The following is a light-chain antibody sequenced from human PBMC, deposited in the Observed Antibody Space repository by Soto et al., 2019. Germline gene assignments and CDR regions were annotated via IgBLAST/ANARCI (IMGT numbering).Light chain of an antibody. CDR1: QSVSNN. Sequence: EIVMTQSPAALSVSAGERATLSCRTSQSVSNNYLAWYQQKPGQAPRLLIYGASTRATGIPDRFSGSVSVTEFTRTISSLQSEDFAGYYCQQYNNWPPRYTFGQGTRLEIK. J-gene: IGKJ5*01. CDR2: GAS. CDR3: QQYNNWPPRYT. V-gene: IGKV3-15*01.